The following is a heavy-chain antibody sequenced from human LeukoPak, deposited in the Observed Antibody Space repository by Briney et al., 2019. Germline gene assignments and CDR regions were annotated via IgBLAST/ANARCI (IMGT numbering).Heavy chain of an antibody. V-gene: IGHV4-34*01. J-gene: IGHJ4*02. CDR1: GGSFSGYY. Sequence: PSETLSLTCAVYGGSFSGYYWSWIRQPPGKGLEWIGEINHSGSTNYNPSLKSRVTISVDTSKNQFSLKLSSVTAADTAVYYCASSLGGYDPSAYYFDYWGQGTLVTVSS. CDR3: ASSLGGYDPSAYYFDY. D-gene: IGHD5-12*01. CDR2: INHSGST.